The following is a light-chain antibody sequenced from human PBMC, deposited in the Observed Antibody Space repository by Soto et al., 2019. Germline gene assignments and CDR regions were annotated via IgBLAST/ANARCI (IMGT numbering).Light chain of an antibody. Sequence: DIQMTQSPSTLSASVGDRVTITCRASQSISSWLAWYQQKPGKAPKLLIYDASSLESGVPSRFSGSGSGTEFKLTISILQPDDFATYYCQQYNSYSRTFGQGNKVEIK. J-gene: IGKJ1*01. V-gene: IGKV1-5*01. CDR1: QSISSW. CDR2: DAS. CDR3: QQYNSYSRT.